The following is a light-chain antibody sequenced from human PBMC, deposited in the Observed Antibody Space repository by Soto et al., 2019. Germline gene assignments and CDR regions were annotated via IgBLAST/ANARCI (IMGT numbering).Light chain of an antibody. J-gene: IGKJ4*01. Sequence: EIVLTQSPATLSLSPGERATLSCRASQSVSSYLAWYQQKPGQAPRLLIYDASNRATGIPARFSGSGSGTDFTLTISSLEXXXXXXXXXXXXXXXLXFGXGTKVEIK. CDR3: XXXXXXLX. CDR1: QSVSSY. CDR2: DAS. V-gene: IGKV3-11*01.